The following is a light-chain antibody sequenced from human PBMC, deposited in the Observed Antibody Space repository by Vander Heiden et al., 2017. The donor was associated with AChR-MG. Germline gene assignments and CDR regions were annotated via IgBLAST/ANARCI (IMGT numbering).Light chain of an antibody. CDR1: QSMSTF. CDR2: AAS. V-gene: IGKV1-39*01. J-gene: IGKJ2*03. Sequence: DIQMTQSPSSLSASVGDRVTITCRASQSMSTFLNWYQQKPGKAPKLLLFAASSLQGGVPSRFSGSVSGTDFTLTISSLQPEDFATYYCQQTDSTPYSFGQGTKLEIK. CDR3: QQTDSTPYS.